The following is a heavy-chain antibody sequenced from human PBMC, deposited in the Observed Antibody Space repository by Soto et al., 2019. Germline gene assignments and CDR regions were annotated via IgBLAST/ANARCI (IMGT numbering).Heavy chain of an antibody. CDR1: GFTFSDYY. Sequence: QVQLVESGGGLVKPGGTLRLSCTGSGFTFSDYYMTWIRQAPGKGLEWVSYISYGSSYTKYADSVKGRFTISRDNAKNSLFLQRNNLRTEDTAIYYCARDPNNSSSWWLDPWGRGALVTVSS. J-gene: IGHJ5*02. D-gene: IGHD3-22*01. CDR3: ARDPNNSSSWWLDP. CDR2: ISYGSSYT. V-gene: IGHV3-11*06.